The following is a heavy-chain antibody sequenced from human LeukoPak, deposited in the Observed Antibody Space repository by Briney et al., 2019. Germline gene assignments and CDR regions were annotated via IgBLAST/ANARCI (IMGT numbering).Heavy chain of an antibody. CDR3: AREVVRQWLVLGEYYFDY. V-gene: IGHV4-59*12. D-gene: IGHD6-19*01. Sequence: SETLSLTCAVPGGSISSYYWSWIRQPPGKGLEWIGYIYYSGSTNYNPSLKSRVTISVDKSKNQFSLKLSSVTAADTAVYYCAREVVRQWLVLGEYYFDYWGQGTLVTVSS. J-gene: IGHJ4*02. CDR1: GGSISSYY. CDR2: IYYSGST.